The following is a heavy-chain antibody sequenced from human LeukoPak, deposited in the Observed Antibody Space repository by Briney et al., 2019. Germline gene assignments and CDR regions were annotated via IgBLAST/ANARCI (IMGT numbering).Heavy chain of an antibody. J-gene: IGHJ4*02. V-gene: IGHV3-23*01. D-gene: IGHD3-16*02. CDR2: ISGSGGST. Sequence: GGSLRLSCAASGFTFSSYAMSWVRQAPGKGLEWVSAISGSGGSTYYADSVKGRFTISRDNSKNTLYLQMNSLRAEDTAVYYCAKDPHYDYVWGSYRPFDYWGQGTLVTVSS. CDR3: AKDPHYDYVWGSYRPFDY. CDR1: GFTFSSYA.